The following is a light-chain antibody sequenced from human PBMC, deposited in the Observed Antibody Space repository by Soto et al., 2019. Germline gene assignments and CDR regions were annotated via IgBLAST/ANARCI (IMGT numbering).Light chain of an antibody. J-gene: IGLJ2*01. Sequence: QSVLTQPPSASGTPGQRVTISCSGSSSNIGSNTVNWYQQLPGTAPKLLISSNNQRPSGVPDRFSGSKSGTSASLAISGLQSEDEADYYCAAWDDSLNGVVFGGGTKRTVL. CDR2: SNN. CDR3: AAWDDSLNGVV. CDR1: SSNIGSNT. V-gene: IGLV1-44*01.